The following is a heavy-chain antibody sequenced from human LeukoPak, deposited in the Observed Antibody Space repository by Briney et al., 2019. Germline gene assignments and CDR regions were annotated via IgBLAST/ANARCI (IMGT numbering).Heavy chain of an antibody. J-gene: IGHJ4*02. CDR3: TRVGYIDEGIDY. D-gene: IGHD5-24*01. CDR1: GFTFSSCG. V-gene: IGHV3-7*04. CDR2: IKQDGSKK. Sequence: GGSLRLSCAASGFTFSSCGMHWVRQAPGKGLEWVANIKQDGSKKSYVDSVKGRFTISRDNAKNSLYLQMNSLRAEDTAIYYCTRVGYIDEGIDYWGQGTPVTVSS.